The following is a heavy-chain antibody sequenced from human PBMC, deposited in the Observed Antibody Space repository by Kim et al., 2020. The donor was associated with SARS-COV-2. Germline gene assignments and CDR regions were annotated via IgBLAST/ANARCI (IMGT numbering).Heavy chain of an antibody. CDR2: IGNAGET. V-gene: IGHV3-13*01. D-gene: IGHD2-2*01. J-gene: IGHJ6*02. CDR1: GFTFSSYD. CDR3: VRGHYCTRTSCYAGNFAMDV. Sequence: GGSLRLSCAASGFTFSSYDMHWVRQATGKGLEWVSVIGNAGETYYPDSVKGRFTMSRENDKNSLYLQMNSLRAGDTAVYYCVRGHYCTRTSCYAGNFAMDVWGQWTTVTVSS.